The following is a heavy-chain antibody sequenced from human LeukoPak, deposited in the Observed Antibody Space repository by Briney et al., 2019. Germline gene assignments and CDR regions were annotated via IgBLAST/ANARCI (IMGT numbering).Heavy chain of an antibody. CDR1: GFTFSSYA. J-gene: IGHJ4*02. V-gene: IGHV3-23*01. CDR3: ARGGDYGVKIDF. Sequence: GGSLRLSCAASGFTFSSYAMSWVRQAPGKGLEWVSGISGSGGNTYYADSVKGRFTISRDNSKTTVYLLMNSLTAEDTAFYFCARGGDYGVKIDFWGQGTLVTVSS. D-gene: IGHD3-16*01. CDR2: ISGSGGNT.